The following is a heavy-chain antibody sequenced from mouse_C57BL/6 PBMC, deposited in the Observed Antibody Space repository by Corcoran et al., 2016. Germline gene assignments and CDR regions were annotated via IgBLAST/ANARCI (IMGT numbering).Heavy chain of an antibody. J-gene: IGHJ1*03. CDR1: GYTFTTYG. D-gene: IGHD2-12*01. V-gene: IGHV9-3*01. CDR2: INTYSGVP. Sequence: QSQLVQSGPELKKPGETVKISCKASGYTFTTYGRSWVKQAPGKGLKWMGWINTYSGVPTYADDFKGRFAFSLETSASTAYLQINYLKNEDMATYFCVRDSAWYFDVWGTGTTVTVSS. CDR3: VRDSAWYFDV.